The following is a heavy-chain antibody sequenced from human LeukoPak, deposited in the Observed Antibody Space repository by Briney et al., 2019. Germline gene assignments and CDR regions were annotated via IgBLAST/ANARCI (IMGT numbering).Heavy chain of an antibody. CDR1: GGSISSGSFY. CDR3: ARGYDRNGYQSRGFDY. CDR2: IYPSGDS. V-gene: IGHV4-61*02. J-gene: IGHJ4*02. D-gene: IGHD3-22*01. Sequence: SQTLSLTCTVSGGSISSGSFYWSWIRQTAGKGLEWIGRIYPSGDSQYSPSFRSRATISLDTRNQFSLKRSSVTAADTDVYFCARGYDRNGYQSRGFDYWGQGALVNVSS.